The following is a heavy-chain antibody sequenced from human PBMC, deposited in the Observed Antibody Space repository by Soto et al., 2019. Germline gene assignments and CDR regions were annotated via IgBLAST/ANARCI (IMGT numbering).Heavy chain of an antibody. V-gene: IGHV4-34*01. CDR2: INHSGST. J-gene: IGHJ4*02. Sequence: SETLSLTCAVYGGSFSGYYWSWVRQPPGKGLEWIGEINHSGSTNYNPSLKSRVTISVDTSKNQFSLKLSSVTAADTAVYYCARVRDYDFWSGYYKSYFDYWGQGTLVTVSS. CDR3: ARVRDYDFWSGYYKSYFDY. CDR1: GGSFSGYY. D-gene: IGHD3-3*01.